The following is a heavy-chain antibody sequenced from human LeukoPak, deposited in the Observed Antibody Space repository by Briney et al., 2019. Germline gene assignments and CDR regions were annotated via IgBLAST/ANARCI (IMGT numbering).Heavy chain of an antibody. D-gene: IGHD3-3*01. J-gene: IGHJ4*02. V-gene: IGHV4-59*01. CDR2: IYYSGGT. CDR3: ASRSSIWSGYQDTLYYFDS. Sequence: SETLSLTCTVSGASITTSYWSWIRQPPGKGLEWIGYIYYSGGTNYNPSLKSRVTISVDTSKNQFSLKLSSVTAADTAVYYCASRSSIWSGYQDTLYYFDSWGQGTLVTVSS. CDR1: GASITTSY.